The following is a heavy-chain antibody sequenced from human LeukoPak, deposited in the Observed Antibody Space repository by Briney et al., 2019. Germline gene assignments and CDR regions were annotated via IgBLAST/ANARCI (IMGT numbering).Heavy chain of an antibody. CDR2: FYPGDSDT. CDR1: GYSFTSYW. V-gene: IGHV5-51*01. D-gene: IGHD2-2*01. CDR3: ARVVPAASPPYYYYYMDV. Sequence: GESLKISCKGSGYSFTSYWIGWERQMPGTGLEWMGIFYPGDSDTRYSPSFQGQVTISADKSISTAYLQWSSLKASDTAMYYCARVVPAASPPYYYYYMDVWGKGTTVTVSS. J-gene: IGHJ6*03.